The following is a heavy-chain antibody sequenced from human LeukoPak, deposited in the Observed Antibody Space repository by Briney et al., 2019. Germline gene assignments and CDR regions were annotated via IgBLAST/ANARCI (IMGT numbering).Heavy chain of an antibody. V-gene: IGHV3-66*01. CDR1: EFSVGSNY. D-gene: IGHD3-10*02. CDR3: AELGITMIGGV. Sequence: GGSLRLSCAASEFSVGSNYMTWVRQAPGKGLEWVSLIYSGGSTYYADSVKGRFTISRDNSKNSLYLQMNSLRAEDTAVYYCAELGITMIGGVWGKGTTVTISS. CDR2: IYSGGST. J-gene: IGHJ6*04.